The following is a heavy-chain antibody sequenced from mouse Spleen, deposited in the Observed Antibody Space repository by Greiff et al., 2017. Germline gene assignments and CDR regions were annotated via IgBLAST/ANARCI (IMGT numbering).Heavy chain of an antibody. CDR1: GYTFTSYG. Sequence: VQVVESGAELARPGASVKLSCKASGYTFTSYGISWVKQRTGQGLEWIGEIYPRSGNTYYNEKFKGKATLTADKSSSTAYMELRSLTSEDSAVYFCARERNYGDYLYYYAMDYWGQGTSVTVSS. CDR3: ARERNYGDYLYYYAMDY. J-gene: IGHJ4*01. D-gene: IGHD2-13*01. V-gene: IGHV1-81*01. CDR2: IYPRSGNT.